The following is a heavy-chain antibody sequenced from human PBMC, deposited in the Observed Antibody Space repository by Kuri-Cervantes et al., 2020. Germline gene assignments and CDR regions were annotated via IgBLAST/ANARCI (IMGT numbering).Heavy chain of an antibody. J-gene: IGHJ4*02. CDR3: AREDRWGSTLDY. V-gene: IGHV4-4*07. CDR1: GSSFSSYY. CDR2: IYTSGST. Sequence: GSLRLSCTVSGSSFSSYYWSWIRQPAGKGLEWIGRIYTSGSTNYNPSLKSRVTISVDTSKNQFSLKLSSVTAADTAVYYCAREDRWGSTLDYWGQGTLVTVSS. D-gene: IGHD5-24*01.